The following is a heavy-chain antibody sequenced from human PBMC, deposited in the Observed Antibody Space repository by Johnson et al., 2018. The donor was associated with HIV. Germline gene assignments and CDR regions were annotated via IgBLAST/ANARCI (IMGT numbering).Heavy chain of an antibody. Sequence: QVQLVESGGGVVQPGRSLRLSCAASGFTFSSSAMHWVRQAPGKGLEWVAVISYDGSNKYYADSVKGRFTISRDNAKNSLYLQMNSLRAEDTAVYYCARASDAFDIWGQGTMVTVSS. CDR3: ARASDAFDI. CDR2: ISYDGSNK. J-gene: IGHJ3*02. V-gene: IGHV3-30-3*01. CDR1: GFTFSSSA.